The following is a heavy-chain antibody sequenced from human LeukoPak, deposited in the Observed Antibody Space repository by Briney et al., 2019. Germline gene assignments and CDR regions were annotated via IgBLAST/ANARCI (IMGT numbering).Heavy chain of an antibody. CDR3: ARVLGNWFDP. J-gene: IGHJ5*02. CDR2: IIPIFGTA. D-gene: IGHD3-16*01. Sequence: ASVKVSCKASGGTFSSYAISWVRQAPGQGLEWMGRIIPIFGTANYAQKFQGRVTITTDESTSTAYMELSSLRSEDTAVYYCARVLGNWFDPWGQGTLVTVSS. V-gene: IGHV1-69*05. CDR1: GGTFSSYA.